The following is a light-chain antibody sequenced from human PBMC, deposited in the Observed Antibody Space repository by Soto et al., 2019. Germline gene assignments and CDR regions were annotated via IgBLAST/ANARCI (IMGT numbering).Light chain of an antibody. Sequence: EIVLTQSPATLSLSPGERATLSCRASQSVSSSHLAWYQQKPGQAPRLLIYGASSRATGIPDRFSGSGSGTDFTLTISRLEPEDFAVYYCKQYGSSPETFGQGTKVEIK. CDR2: GAS. CDR3: KQYGSSPET. J-gene: IGKJ1*01. CDR1: QSVSSSH. V-gene: IGKV3-20*01.